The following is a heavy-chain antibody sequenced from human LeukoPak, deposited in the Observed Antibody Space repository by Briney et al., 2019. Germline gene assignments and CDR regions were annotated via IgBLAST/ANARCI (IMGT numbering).Heavy chain of an antibody. CDR1: GGSISSSSYY. Sequence: SETLSLTCTVSGGSISSSSYYWGWIRQPPGKGLEWIGSIYYSGSTYYNPSLKSRVTISVDTSKNQFSLKLSSVTAADTAVYYRAKQGGIAADYWGQGTLVTVSS. CDR2: IYYSGST. V-gene: IGHV4-39*01. J-gene: IGHJ4*02. CDR3: AKQGGIAADY. D-gene: IGHD6-13*01.